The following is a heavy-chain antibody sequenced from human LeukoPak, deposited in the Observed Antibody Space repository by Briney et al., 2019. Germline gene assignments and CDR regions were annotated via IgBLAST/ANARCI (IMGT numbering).Heavy chain of an antibody. CDR2: IWYDGSNK. Sequence: GGSLRLSCAASGFTFRNYGMHWVRQAPGKGLEWVAVIWYDGSNKYYADSVKGRFTISRDNSKNTLYLQMNSLRAEDTAVYYCARDVSYYYYYGMDVWGQGTTVTVSS. J-gene: IGHJ6*02. CDR1: GFTFRNYG. CDR3: ARDVSYYYYYGMDV. V-gene: IGHV3-33*01.